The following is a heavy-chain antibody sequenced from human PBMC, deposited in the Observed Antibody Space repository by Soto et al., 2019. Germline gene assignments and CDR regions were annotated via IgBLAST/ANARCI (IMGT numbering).Heavy chain of an antibody. CDR3: AASSIAARLGYYGMDV. CDR1: GGSISSSSYY. CDR2: IYYSGST. Sequence: SETLSLTCTVSGGSISSSSYYWGWIRQPPGKGLEWIGSIYYSGSTYYNPSLKSRVTISVDTSKNQFSLKLSSVTAADTAVYYCAASSIAARLGYYGMDVWGQGTTVTVSS. J-gene: IGHJ6*02. V-gene: IGHV4-39*01. D-gene: IGHD6-6*01.